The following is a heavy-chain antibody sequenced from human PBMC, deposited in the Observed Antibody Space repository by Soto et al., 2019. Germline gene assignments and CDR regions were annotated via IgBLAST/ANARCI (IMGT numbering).Heavy chain of an antibody. CDR3: ARGNYYDLYYIDY. CDR2: IYYSGST. J-gene: IGHJ4*02. D-gene: IGHD3-22*01. Sequence: NPSETLSPTCTVSVRSISSSSYYWGWILQPPGKALEWIGSIYYSGSTYYNPSLKSRVTISVDTSKNQFSLKLSSVTAADTAVYYCARGNYYDLYYIDYWGQGTLVTVSS. V-gene: IGHV4-39*01. CDR1: VRSISSSSYY.